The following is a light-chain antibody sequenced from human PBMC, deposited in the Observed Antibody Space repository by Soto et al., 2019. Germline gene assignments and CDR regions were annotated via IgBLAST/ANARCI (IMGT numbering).Light chain of an antibody. V-gene: IGKV3-20*01. CDR1: QSVSSTY. CDR2: SSS. J-gene: IGKJ1*01. Sequence: EILLTQSPCTLSSSPGYRATLSCRAIQSVSSTYLAWYQQRPGQAPRLLIYSSSSRASGIPDRFSGSGSGTDFTLTISRLEPEDFAVYYCQQYRNYPPTWTFGQGTKVDIK. CDR3: QQYRNYPPTWT.